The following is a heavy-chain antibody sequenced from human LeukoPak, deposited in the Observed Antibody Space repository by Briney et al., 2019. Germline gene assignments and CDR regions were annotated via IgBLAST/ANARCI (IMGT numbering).Heavy chain of an antibody. Sequence: SETLSLTCTVSGGSISSYYWSWIRQPAGKGLEWIGRIYTSGSTNYNPSLKSRVTMSVDTSKNQFSLKLSSVTAADTAVYYCARVGYDILTGSNWFDPWGQGTLVTVSS. CDR1: GGSISSYY. CDR3: ARVGYDILTGSNWFDP. D-gene: IGHD3-9*01. CDR2: IYTSGST. J-gene: IGHJ5*02. V-gene: IGHV4-4*07.